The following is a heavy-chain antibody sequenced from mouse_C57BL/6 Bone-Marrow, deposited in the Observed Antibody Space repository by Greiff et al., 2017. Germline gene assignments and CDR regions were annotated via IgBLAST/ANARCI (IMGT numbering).Heavy chain of an antibody. CDR1: GFNIKDYN. J-gene: IGHJ4*01. Sequence: VQMKKYGAELVMPGTSFKLSRTAAGFNIKDYNKHWVKQRPEQGLEWIGWIDPENGDTEYASKFQGKATITADTSSNTAYLQLSSLTSEDTAVYYCTTSLLRQVYAMDYWGQGTSVTVSS. V-gene: IGHV14-4*01. CDR3: TTSLLRQVYAMDY. CDR2: IDPENGDT. D-gene: IGHD2-12*01.